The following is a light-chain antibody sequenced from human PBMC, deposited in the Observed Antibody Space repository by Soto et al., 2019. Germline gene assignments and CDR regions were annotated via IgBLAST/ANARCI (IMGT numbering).Light chain of an antibody. CDR2: GNS. J-gene: IGLJ2*01. V-gene: IGLV1-40*01. Sequence: QSVLTQPPSVSGSPGQRVTISCTGTSSNTGAGYDVHWYQHLPGTAPKLLIYGNSNRPSGVPDRFSASKSGTSASLAITGLQAEDEADYYCQSYDSSLSGVFFGVGTKLTVL. CDR3: QSYDSSLSGVF. CDR1: SSNTGAGYD.